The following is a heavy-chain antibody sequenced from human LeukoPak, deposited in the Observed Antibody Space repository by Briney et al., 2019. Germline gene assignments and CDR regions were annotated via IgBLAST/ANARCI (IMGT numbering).Heavy chain of an antibody. V-gene: IGHV4-34*01. CDR1: GGSFSGYY. D-gene: IGHD3-10*01. CDR2: INHSGST. CDR3: ARESLPGNNWFDP. J-gene: IGHJ5*02. Sequence: PSETLSLTCAVYGGSFSGYYWSRIRQPPGKGLEWIGEINHSGSTNYNPSLKSRVTISVDTSKNQFSLKLSSVTAADTAVYYCARESLPGNNWFDPWGQGTLVTVSS.